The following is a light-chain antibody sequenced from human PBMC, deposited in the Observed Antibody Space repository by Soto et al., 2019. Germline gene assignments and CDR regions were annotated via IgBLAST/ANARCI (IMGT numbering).Light chain of an antibody. J-gene: IGLJ2*01. Sequence: QSALTQPDSVSGSPGQSITISCTRTSSDVGLVSWYQQHPGKAPRFMIYDVNNRPSGVSNRFSASKSGNTAFLTISGLQAEDEADYYCSSFTASDTLVFGGGTNLTVL. CDR3: SSFTASDTLV. CDR1: SSDVGL. CDR2: DVN. V-gene: IGLV2-14*01.